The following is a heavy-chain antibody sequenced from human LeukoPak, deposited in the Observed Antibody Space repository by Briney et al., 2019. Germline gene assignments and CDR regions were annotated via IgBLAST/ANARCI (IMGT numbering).Heavy chain of an antibody. D-gene: IGHD2-15*01. CDR2: ISAYNGNT. CDR1: GYTFTSYG. V-gene: IGHV1-18*04. Sequence: GASVKVSCKVSGYTFTSYGISWVRQAPGQGLEWMGWISAYNGNTRYAQKLQGRVTMTIDTSTSTAYMELRSLRSDDTAVYYCARGVAATSAAGDFQHWGQGTLVTVSS. CDR3: ARGVAATSAAGDFQH. J-gene: IGHJ1*01.